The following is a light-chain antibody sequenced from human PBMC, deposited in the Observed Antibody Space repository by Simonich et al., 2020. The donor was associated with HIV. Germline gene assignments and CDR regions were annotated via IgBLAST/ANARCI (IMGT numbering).Light chain of an antibody. Sequence: QSALTQPASVSGSPGRSITISCTGTSSDVGGYNYVSWYQQHPGKAPKLRIYDVSNRPSGVSNRFSGSKSGNTASLTISGLQAEDEADYYCSSYTSSSTWVFGGGTKLTVL. J-gene: IGLJ3*02. CDR2: DVS. V-gene: IGLV2-14*03. CDR1: SSDVGGYNY. CDR3: SSYTSSSTWV.